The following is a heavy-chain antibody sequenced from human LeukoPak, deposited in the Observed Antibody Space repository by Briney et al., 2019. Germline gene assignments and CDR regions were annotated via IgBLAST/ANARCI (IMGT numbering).Heavy chain of an antibody. CDR3: AREGTTSYCSSTSCYLGYWFDP. CDR2: INPNSGGT. J-gene: IGHJ5*02. V-gene: IGHV1-2*02. CDR1: GYTFTGYY. Sequence: ASVKVSCKASGYTFTGYYMHWVRQAPGQGLEWMGWINPNSGGTNYAQKFQGRVTMTRDTSISTAYMELSRLRSDDTAVYYCAREGTTSYCSSTSCYLGYWFDPRGQGTLVTVSS. D-gene: IGHD2-2*01.